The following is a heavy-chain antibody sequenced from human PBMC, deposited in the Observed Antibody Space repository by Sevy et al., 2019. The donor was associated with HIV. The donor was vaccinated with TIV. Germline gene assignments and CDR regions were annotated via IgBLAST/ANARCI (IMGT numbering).Heavy chain of an antibody. V-gene: IGHV3-7*01. CDR1: GFTFSSYW. D-gene: IGHD6-19*01. CDR3: VAQGYSSGWSKFDY. J-gene: IGHJ4*02. Sequence: GGSLRLSCAASGFTFSSYWMSWVRQAPGKGLEWVANIKQDGSEKYYVDSVKGRFTISRDNAKSSLYLQMNSLRAEDTAVYYCVAQGYSSGWSKFDYWGQGTLVTVSS. CDR2: IKQDGSEK.